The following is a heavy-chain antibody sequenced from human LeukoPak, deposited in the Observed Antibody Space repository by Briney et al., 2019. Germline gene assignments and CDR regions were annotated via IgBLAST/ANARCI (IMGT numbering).Heavy chain of an antibody. CDR2: IYHSGST. CDR3: ARIVVVPAAIGGWFDP. D-gene: IGHD2-2*02. CDR1: GYSISSGYY. Sequence: MSSETLSLTCTVSGYSISSGYYWGWIRQPPGKGLEWIGSIYHSGSTYYNPSLKSRVTISVDTSKNQFSLKLSSVTAADTAVYYCARIVVVPAAIGGWFDPWGQGTLVTVSS. V-gene: IGHV4-38-2*02. J-gene: IGHJ5*02.